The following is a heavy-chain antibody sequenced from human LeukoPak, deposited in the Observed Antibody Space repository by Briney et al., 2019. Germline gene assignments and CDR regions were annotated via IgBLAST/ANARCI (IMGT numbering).Heavy chain of an antibody. CDR3: ARAGLLWFGELLSAFDI. CDR1: GFTFSSYA. J-gene: IGHJ3*02. V-gene: IGHV3-30*04. Sequence: GGSLRLSCAASGFTFSSYAMHWVRQAPGKGLEWVAVISYDGSNKYYADSVKGRFTISRDNSKNTLYLQMNSLRAEDTAVYYCARAGLLWFGELLSAFDIWGQGTMVTVSS. CDR2: ISYDGSNK. D-gene: IGHD3-10*01.